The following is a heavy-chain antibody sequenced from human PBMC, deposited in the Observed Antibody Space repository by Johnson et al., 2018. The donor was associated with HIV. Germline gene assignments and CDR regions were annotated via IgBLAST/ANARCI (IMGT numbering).Heavy chain of an antibody. CDR2: ISSTGTTI. J-gene: IGHJ3*01. CDR1: EFSFSTYA. V-gene: IGHV3-48*04. Sequence: VQLVESGGGVVQPGRSLRLSCAASEFSFSTYALHWVRQAPGEGLDWVSYISSTGTTIYYADSVKGRFTISRDNAMKSLYLQMNSLRAEDTALYYCAKDHPISVWGQGTMVTVSS. CDR3: AKDHPISV.